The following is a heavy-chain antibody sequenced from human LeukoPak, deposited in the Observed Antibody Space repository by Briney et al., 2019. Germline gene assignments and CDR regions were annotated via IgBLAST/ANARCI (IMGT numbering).Heavy chain of an antibody. J-gene: IGHJ5*02. Sequence: SETLSLTCTVSGGSISSGDYYWSWIRQPPGKGLEWIGYMYYSGSTYNNPSLKGRVTISVDTSKNQFSLKLSSVTAADTAVYYCARPYYYDSRIDPWGQGTLVTVSS. V-gene: IGHV4-30-4*01. CDR2: MYYSGST. CDR3: ARPYYYDSRIDP. CDR1: GGSISSGDYY. D-gene: IGHD3-22*01.